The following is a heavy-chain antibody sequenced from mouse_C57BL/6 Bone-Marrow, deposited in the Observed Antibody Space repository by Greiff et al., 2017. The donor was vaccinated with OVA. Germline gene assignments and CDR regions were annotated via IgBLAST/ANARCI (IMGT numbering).Heavy chain of an antibody. D-gene: IGHD1-1*01. V-gene: IGHV5-4*01. Sequence: DVKLVESGGGLVKPGGSLKLSCAASGFTFSSYAMSWVRQTPEKRLEWVATISDGGSYTYYPDNVKGRFTISRDNAKNNLYLQMSHLKSEDTAMYYCARDPLLLRDWYFDVWGTGTTVTVSS. CDR1: GFTFSSYA. J-gene: IGHJ1*03. CDR2: ISDGGSYT. CDR3: ARDPLLLRDWYFDV.